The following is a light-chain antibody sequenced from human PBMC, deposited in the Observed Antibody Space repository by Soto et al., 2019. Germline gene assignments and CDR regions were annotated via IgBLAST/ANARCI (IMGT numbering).Light chain of an antibody. Sequence: EIVLTQSPGTLSLSTGERATLSCRASQNVGSRYLAWYQQKPGQAPRLLIYGASSRATGIPDRFSGSGSGTDFTLTISRLEPEDFAVYYCQQYGSSPWTFGQGTKVDIK. CDR2: GAS. J-gene: IGKJ1*01. V-gene: IGKV3-20*01. CDR1: QNVGSRY. CDR3: QQYGSSPWT.